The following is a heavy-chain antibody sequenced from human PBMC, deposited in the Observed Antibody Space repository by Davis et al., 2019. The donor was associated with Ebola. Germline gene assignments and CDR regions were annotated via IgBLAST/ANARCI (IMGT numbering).Heavy chain of an antibody. V-gene: IGHV3-33*01. CDR2: IWYDGSNK. Sequence: GGSLRLSCTASGFNFGEYALTWVRQAPGKGLEWVAVIWYDGSNKYYADSVKGRFTISRDNSKNTLYLQMNSLRAEDTAVYYCARYSGSYIDYWGQGTLVTVSS. D-gene: IGHD1-26*01. J-gene: IGHJ4*02. CDR1: GFNFGEYA. CDR3: ARYSGSYIDY.